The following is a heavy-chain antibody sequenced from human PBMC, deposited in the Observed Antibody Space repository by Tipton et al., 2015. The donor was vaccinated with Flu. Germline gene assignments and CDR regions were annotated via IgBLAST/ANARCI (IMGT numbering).Heavy chain of an antibody. CDR2: IFYRGTT. J-gene: IGHJ6*02. D-gene: IGHD4-11*01. CDR1: SGSLSSGAYY. Sequence: TLSLTCTVSSGSLSSGAYYWGWIRQPPGKGLEWIGSIFYRGTTYYDPSLKSRVTISVDTSKNQFSLRLNSVTAADTAVYYCASATTVTTSGMDVWGQGTTVTVSS. V-gene: IGHV4-39*07. CDR3: ASATTVTTSGMDV.